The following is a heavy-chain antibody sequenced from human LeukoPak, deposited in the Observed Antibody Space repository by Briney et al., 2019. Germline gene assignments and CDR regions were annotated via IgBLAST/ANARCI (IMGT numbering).Heavy chain of an antibody. J-gene: IGHJ4*02. CDR1: GYTFTSYG. V-gene: IGHV1-18*01. CDR2: ISAYNGNT. D-gene: IGHD3-3*01. Sequence: GASVKVSCKASGYTFTSYGISWVRQAPGQGLEWMGWISAYNGNTNYAQKLQGRVTMTTDTSTSTAYMELSRLRSDDTAVYYCARGLRLRFLEWLLFYWGQGTLVTVSS. CDR3: ARGLRLRFLEWLLFY.